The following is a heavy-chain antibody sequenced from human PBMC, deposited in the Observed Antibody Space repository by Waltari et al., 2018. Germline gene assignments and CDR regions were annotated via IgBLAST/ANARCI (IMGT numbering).Heavy chain of an antibody. CDR2: VHGSGRA. Sequence: QLRLQESGPGLVKPSGTLSLTCAVSGDSVSSSYLWSWVRQTPQRGLEWIGQVHGSGRANYNPSFATRVTLSLETSNNQFSLKVTSATAADTAVYYCARDRGRGLHLDTWGPGTLVTVS. V-gene: IGHV4-4*02. J-gene: IGHJ4*02. CDR3: ARDRGRGLHLDT. D-gene: IGHD2-15*01. CDR1: GDSVSSSYL.